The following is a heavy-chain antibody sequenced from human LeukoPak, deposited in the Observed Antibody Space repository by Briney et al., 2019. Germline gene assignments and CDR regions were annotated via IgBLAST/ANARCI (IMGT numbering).Heavy chain of an antibody. CDR3: ATESSRSSAY. CDR1: GFTFSRYW. V-gene: IGHV3-74*01. CDR2: ISSDGSTI. D-gene: IGHD6-6*01. J-gene: IGHJ4*02. Sequence: GGSLRLSCAASGFTFSRYWMHWVRQAPGKGLVWVSRISSDGSTINYADFVRGRFTISRDNAKNTLYLQMNSLRAEDTAVYYCATESSRSSAYWGQGTLVTVSS.